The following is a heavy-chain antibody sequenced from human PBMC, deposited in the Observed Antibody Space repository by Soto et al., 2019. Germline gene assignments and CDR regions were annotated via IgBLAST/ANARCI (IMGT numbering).Heavy chain of an antibody. V-gene: IGHV3-7*03. J-gene: IGHJ4*01. CDR2: INEDGSEK. CDR3: VRELDY. CDR1: GLTFSSYW. Sequence: EVQLVESGGGLVQPGGSLRLSCEVSGLTFSSYWMSWVRQAPGKGLEWVANINEDGSEKNYVDSVKGRFTISRHNAKKSLYLQLNSLRAEDTAVYYCVRELDYWGHGTLVTVSS.